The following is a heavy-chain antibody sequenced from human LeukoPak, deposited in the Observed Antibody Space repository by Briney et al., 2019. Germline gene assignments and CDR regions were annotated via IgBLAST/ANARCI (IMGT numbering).Heavy chain of an antibody. Sequence: GESLKISCKGSGYSFTSYWISWVRQMPGKGLEWMGRIDPSDSYTNYSPSFQGHVTISADKSISTAYLQWSSLRASDTAMYYCASYSSGWFRVAFDIWGQGTMVTVSS. V-gene: IGHV5-10-1*01. J-gene: IGHJ3*02. CDR1: GYSFTSYW. CDR3: ASYSSGWFRVAFDI. D-gene: IGHD6-19*01. CDR2: IDPSDSYT.